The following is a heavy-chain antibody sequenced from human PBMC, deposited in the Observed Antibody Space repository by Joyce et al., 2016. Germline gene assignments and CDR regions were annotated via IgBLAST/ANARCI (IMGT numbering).Heavy chain of an antibody. V-gene: IGHV3-21*01. D-gene: IGHD2-15*01. CDR2: ITSSRSYI. Sequence: EVQLVESGGGLVKPGGSLSLSCAASGFTFSAYTIDWVRQGAGKGMEWVASITSSRSYIFYADSVKGRFTISRDKAKNSLYLQMNSLRAEDTAVYYCARFSTAATLYYFDYWGQGTLVTVSS. CDR3: ARFSTAATLYYFDY. CDR1: GFTFSAYT. J-gene: IGHJ4*02.